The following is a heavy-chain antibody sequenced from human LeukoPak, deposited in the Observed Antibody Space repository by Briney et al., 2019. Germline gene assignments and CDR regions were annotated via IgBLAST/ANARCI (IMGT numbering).Heavy chain of an antibody. CDR2: FDPEDGET. CDR1: GYTLTELS. CDR3: ATGTIVVVSAAIGAFDY. J-gene: IGHJ4*02. Sequence: GASVKVSCKVSGYTLTELSMHWVRQAPGKGLEWMGGFDPEDGETIYAQKFQGRVTMTEDTSTDTAYMELSSLRSEDTAVYYCATGTIVVVSAAIGAFDYWGQGTLVTVSS. V-gene: IGHV1-24*01. D-gene: IGHD2-2*01.